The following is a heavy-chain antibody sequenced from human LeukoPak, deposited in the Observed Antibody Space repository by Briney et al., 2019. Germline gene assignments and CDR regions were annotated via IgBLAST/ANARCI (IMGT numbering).Heavy chain of an antibody. CDR2: ISSNGGST. V-gene: IGHV3-64*01. J-gene: IGHJ4*02. Sequence: GGSLRLSCAASGFTFSSYAMHWVRQAPGKGLEYVSAISSNGGSTSYANSVKGRFTISRDNSKNTLYLQMGSLRAEDMAVYYCARDRMDTGTYFDYWGQGTLVIVSS. CDR3: ARDRMDTGTYFDY. D-gene: IGHD5-18*01. CDR1: GFTFSSYA.